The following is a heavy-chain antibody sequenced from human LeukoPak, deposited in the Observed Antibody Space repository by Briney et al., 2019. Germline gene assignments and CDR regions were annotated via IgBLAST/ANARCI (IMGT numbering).Heavy chain of an antibody. J-gene: IGHJ4*02. CDR3: ARALPSSWYFFDY. D-gene: IGHD6-13*01. Sequence: GGSLRLSCAASGFTFFSYEMYWVRQAPGXXXXXXXYISSSDSTKYYADSVXXRFTISRDNAKSSLYLQMNSLRADDTAVYYCARALPSSWYFFDYWGQGTLVTVSS. V-gene: IGHV3-48*03. CDR1: GFTFFSYE. CDR2: ISSSDSTK.